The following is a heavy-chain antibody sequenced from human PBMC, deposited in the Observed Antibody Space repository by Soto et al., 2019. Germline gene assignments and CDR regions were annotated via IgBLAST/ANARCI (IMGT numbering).Heavy chain of an antibody. J-gene: IGHJ5*02. CDR2: ISYSGST. CDR1: GGSISDGYY. D-gene: IGHD3-22*01. CDR3: ARRDRSGYSYWLDT. V-gene: IGHV4-31*03. Sequence: SETLSLTCTVSGGSISDGYYWSWIRQHPGKGLEWIGSISYSGSTSYHPSLKSRLTISVDRSKSQFSLNLSSVTASDTAVYYCARRDRSGYSYWLDTWGQGTLVTVSS.